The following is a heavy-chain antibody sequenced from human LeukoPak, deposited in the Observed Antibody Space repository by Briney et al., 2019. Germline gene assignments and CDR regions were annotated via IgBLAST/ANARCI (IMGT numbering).Heavy chain of an antibody. V-gene: IGHV4-34*01. CDR3: ARKPVVAASPLPYYYYMDV. CDR1: GGSFSGYY. Sequence: SETLSLTXAVYGGSFSGYYWSWIRQPPGKGLEWIGEINHSGSTNYNPSLKSRVTISVDTSKNQFSLKLSSVTAADTAVYYCARKPVVAASPLPYYYYMDVWGKGTTVTVSS. CDR2: INHSGST. D-gene: IGHD2-15*01. J-gene: IGHJ6*03.